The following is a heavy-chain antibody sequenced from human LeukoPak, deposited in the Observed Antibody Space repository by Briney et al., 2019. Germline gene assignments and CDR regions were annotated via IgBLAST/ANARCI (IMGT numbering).Heavy chain of an antibody. Sequence: GGSLRLSCAASGFTFSSYGMHWVRQAPGKGLEWVAVISYDGSNKYYADSVKGRFTISRDNSKNTLYLQMNSLRAEDTAVYYCAKDRIVVVITTVDYWGQGSLVTVVS. D-gene: IGHD3-22*01. CDR2: ISYDGSNK. CDR1: GFTFSSYG. J-gene: IGHJ4*02. V-gene: IGHV3-30*18. CDR3: AKDRIVVVITTVDY.